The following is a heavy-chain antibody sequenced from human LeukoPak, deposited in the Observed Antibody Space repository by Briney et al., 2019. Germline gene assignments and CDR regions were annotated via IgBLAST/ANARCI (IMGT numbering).Heavy chain of an antibody. CDR3: SHRHNLGVTGPVVTFDS. Sequence: SGPTLVNPTQTLTLTCTFSGFSLSTGGMGVGWTRQPPGKALEWLAFIFWDDNEHYSTSLKSRLTITKDTSKNQVILTMTNMDPVDTATYYCSHRHNLGVTGPVVTFDSWGQGTLVTVSS. V-gene: IGHV2-5*02. D-gene: IGHD2-21*02. CDR2: IFWDDNE. J-gene: IGHJ5*01. CDR1: GFSLSTGGMG.